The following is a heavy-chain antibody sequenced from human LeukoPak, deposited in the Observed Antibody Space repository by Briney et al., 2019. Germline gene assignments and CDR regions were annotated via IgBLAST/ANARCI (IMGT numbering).Heavy chain of an antibody. V-gene: IGHV4-34*01. CDR3: ARGQPHYDFWSGYNYSYYYGMDV. J-gene: IGHJ6*02. CDR2: INHSGST. D-gene: IGHD3-3*01. CDR1: GGSFSGYY. Sequence: SETLSPTCAVYGGSFSGYYWSWIRQPPGKGLEWIGEINHSGSTNYNPSLKSRVTISVDTSKNQFSLKLSSVTAADTAVYYCARGQPHYDFWSGYNYSYYYGMDVWGQGTTVTVSS.